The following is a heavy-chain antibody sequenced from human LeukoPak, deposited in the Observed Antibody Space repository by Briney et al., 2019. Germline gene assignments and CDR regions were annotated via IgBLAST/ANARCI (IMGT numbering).Heavy chain of an antibody. CDR1: GGSISSYY. CDR3: ARGLGYDSSGYFDY. V-gene: IGHV4-59*12. J-gene: IGHJ4*02. D-gene: IGHD3-22*01. CDR2: IYYSGST. Sequence: PSETLSLTCTVSGGSISSYYWSWIRQPPGKGLEWIGYIYYSGSTNYNPSLKSRVTISVDKSKNQFSLKLSSVTAADTAVYYCARGLGYDSSGYFDYWGQGTLVTVSS.